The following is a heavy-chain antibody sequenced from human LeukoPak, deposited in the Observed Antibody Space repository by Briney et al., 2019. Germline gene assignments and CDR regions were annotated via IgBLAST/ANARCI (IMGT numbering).Heavy chain of an antibody. V-gene: IGHV3-23*01. J-gene: IGHJ4*02. CDR1: GFTFSSYA. CDR3: AKAMEIVVVPAAMVDY. D-gene: IGHD2-2*03. Sequence: PGGSLRLSCAASGFTFSSYAMSWVRQAPGKGLEWVSAISGSGGSTYYADSVKGRFTISRDNSKNTLYLQMNSLRAEDTAVYYCAKAMEIVVVPAAMVDYWGQGTLVTVSS. CDR2: ISGSGGST.